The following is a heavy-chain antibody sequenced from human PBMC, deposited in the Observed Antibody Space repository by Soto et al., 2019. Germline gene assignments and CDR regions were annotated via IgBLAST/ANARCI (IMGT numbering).Heavy chain of an antibody. D-gene: IGHD1-7*01. J-gene: IGHJ6*02. CDR3: SREITGTTGRTYYYYGMDV. Sequence: SGPTLVNPTQTLTLTCTFSGFSLSTSGMCVSWIRQPPGKALEWLARIDWDDDKYYSTSLKTRLTISKDTSKNQVVLTMTNMDPVDTATYYCSREITGTTGRTYYYYGMDVWGQGTTVTVSS. V-gene: IGHV2-70*11. CDR2: IDWDDDK. CDR1: GFSLSTSGMC.